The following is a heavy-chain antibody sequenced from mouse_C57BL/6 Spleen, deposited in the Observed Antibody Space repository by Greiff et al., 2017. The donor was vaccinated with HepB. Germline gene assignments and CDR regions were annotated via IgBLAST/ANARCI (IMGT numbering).Heavy chain of an antibody. Sequence: EVQLPQSGPELVEPGASVKISCKGSGYSFTYFNLKWVKQSNGKSLEWIGVINPNYGTTSYNQKFKGKATLTVDQSSSTAYMQLNSLTSEDSAVYYCASRRDDDYAWFAYWGQGTLVTVSA. J-gene: IGHJ3*01. D-gene: IGHD2-3*01. CDR2: INPNYGTT. CDR1: GYSFTYFN. CDR3: ASRRDDDYAWFAY. V-gene: IGHV1-39*01.